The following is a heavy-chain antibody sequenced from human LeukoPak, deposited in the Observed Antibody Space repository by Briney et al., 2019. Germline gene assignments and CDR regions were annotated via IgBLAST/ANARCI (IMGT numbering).Heavy chain of an antibody. CDR3: ATTRREDGSGSFDY. CDR2: IYYSGST. J-gene: IGHJ4*02. D-gene: IGHD3-10*01. Sequence: SETLSLTCTVSGGSISSYYCSWIRQPPGKGLEWIGYIYYSGSTNYNPSLKSRVTISVDTSKNQFSLKLSSVTAADTAVYYCATTRREDGSGSFDYWGQGTLVTVSS. CDR1: GGSISSYY. V-gene: IGHV4-59*08.